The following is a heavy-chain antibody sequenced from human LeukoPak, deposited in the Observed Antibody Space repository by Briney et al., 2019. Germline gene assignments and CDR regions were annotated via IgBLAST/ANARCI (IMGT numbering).Heavy chain of an antibody. CDR3: TRHAARYCSGGSCYGNDY. J-gene: IGHJ4*02. CDR1: GLTFSGSA. Sequence: PGGSLKLSRAASGLTFSGSAMHWVRQASGKRLEWVGRIRSKANSYATAYAASVKGRFTISRDDSKNTAYLQMNSLKTEDTAVYYCTRHAARYCSGGSCYGNDYWGQGTLVTVSS. D-gene: IGHD2-15*01. V-gene: IGHV3-73*01. CDR2: IRSKANSYAT.